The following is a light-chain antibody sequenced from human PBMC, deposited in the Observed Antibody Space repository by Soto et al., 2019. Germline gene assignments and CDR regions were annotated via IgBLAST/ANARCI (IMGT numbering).Light chain of an antibody. CDR1: QSVTRSF. Sequence: EIVLTQSPGTLSLSPGERVTLSCRASQSVTRSFLAWYQQKPGQAPRLLIYGASSRATGIPDRFSGSESGTDFTLTISRLEPEDFAVYYWHQYGSSPQAFGPGTKVDIK. V-gene: IGKV3-20*01. CDR3: HQYGSSPQA. CDR2: GAS. J-gene: IGKJ3*01.